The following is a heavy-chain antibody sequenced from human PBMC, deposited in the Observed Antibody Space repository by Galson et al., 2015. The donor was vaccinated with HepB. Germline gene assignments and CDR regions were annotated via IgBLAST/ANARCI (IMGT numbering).Heavy chain of an antibody. CDR1: GFTFSSYS. CDR3: ARALKSSYSSGWYYFDY. J-gene: IGHJ4*02. Sequence: SLRLSCAASGFTFSSYSMNWVRQAPGKGLEWVSYITSGSSTIYYADSVKSRFTISRDNAKNSLYLQMNSLRDEDTAVYYCARALKSSYSSGWYYFDYWGQGTLVTVSS. V-gene: IGHV3-48*02. CDR2: ITSGSSTI. D-gene: IGHD6-19*01.